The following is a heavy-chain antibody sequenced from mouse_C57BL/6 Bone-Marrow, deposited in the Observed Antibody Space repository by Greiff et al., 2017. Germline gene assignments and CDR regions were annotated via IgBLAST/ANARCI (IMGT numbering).Heavy chain of an antibody. CDR2: IYPGNGDT. D-gene: IGHD1-1*01. Sequence: QVQLQQSGAELVKPGASVKLSCTASGFNIKDYYMHWVKQTPRQGLEWIGAIYPGNGDTSYNQKFKGKATLTVDKSSSTAYMQISSLTSEDSAVYFCARGEGNYSGSSYDFDYWGQGTTLTVSS. CDR3: ARGEGNYSGSSYDFDY. CDR1: GFNIKDYY. J-gene: IGHJ2*01. V-gene: IGHV1-12*01.